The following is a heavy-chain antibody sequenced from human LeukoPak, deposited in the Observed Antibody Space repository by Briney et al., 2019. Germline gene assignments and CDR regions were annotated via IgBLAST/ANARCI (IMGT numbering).Heavy chain of an antibody. CDR3: ARPHSSSWYHGIFDY. V-gene: IGHV4-39*01. CDR2: IYYSGST. Sequence: SETLSLTCTVSGGSISSSSYYWGWIRQPPGKGLEWIGSIYYSGSTYYNPSLKSRVTISVDTSKNQFSLKLSSVTAADTAVYYCARPHSSSWYHGIFDYGGRGPRATVSS. D-gene: IGHD6-13*01. J-gene: IGHJ4*02. CDR1: GGSISSSSYY.